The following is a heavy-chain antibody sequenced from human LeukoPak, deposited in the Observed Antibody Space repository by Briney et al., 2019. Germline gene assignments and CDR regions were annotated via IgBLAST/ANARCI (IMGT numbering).Heavy chain of an antibody. CDR2: IYYSGST. D-gene: IGHD3-10*01. CDR1: GGSISSYY. V-gene: IGHV4-59*12. Sequence: SETLSLTCTVSGGSISSYYWSWIRQPPGKGLEWIGYIYYSGSTNYNPSLKSRVTISVDTSKNQFSLKLSSVTAADTAVYYCARVLVTMVRGVPHFYYYYYMDVWGKGTTVTISS. J-gene: IGHJ6*03. CDR3: ARVLVTMVRGVPHFYYYYYMDV.